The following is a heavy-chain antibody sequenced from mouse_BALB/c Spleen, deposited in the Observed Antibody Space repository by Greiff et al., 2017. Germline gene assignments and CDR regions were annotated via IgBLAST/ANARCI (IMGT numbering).Heavy chain of an antibody. V-gene: IGHV5-9-4*01. CDR3: ARGGGYYFDY. CDR1: GFTFSSYA. J-gene: IGHJ2*01. CDR2: ISSGGSYT. Sequence: EVQLVESGGGLVKPGGSLKLSCAASGFTFSSYAMSWVRQSPEKRLEWVAEISSGGSYTYYPDTVTGRFTISRDNAKNTLYLEMSSLRSEDTAMYYCARGGGYYFDYWGQGTTLTVSS.